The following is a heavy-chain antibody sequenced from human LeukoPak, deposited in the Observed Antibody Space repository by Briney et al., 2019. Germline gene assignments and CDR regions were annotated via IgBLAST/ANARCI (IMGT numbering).Heavy chain of an antibody. J-gene: IGHJ6*04. CDR1: GFTFSSYG. D-gene: IGHD2-2*01. V-gene: IGHV3-23*01. Sequence: GRSLRLSCAASGFTFSSYGMHWVRQAPGKGLEWVSAISGSGGSTYYADSVKGRFTISRDNSKNTLYLQMNSLRAEDTAVYYCAKDLAIVVVPAAIGMDVWGKGTTVTVSS. CDR3: AKDLAIVVVPAAIGMDV. CDR2: ISGSGGST.